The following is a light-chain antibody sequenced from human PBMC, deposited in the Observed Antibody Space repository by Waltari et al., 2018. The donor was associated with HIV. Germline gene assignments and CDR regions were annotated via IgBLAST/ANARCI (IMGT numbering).Light chain of an antibody. CDR3: QSYDSSLTGSV. Sequence: QSVLTQPPSVSGAPGQRVTISCTGSSSNIGAGYDVHWYQQLPGTAPKLLIYGNTSRPAGVPDRFSGSKSGTSPSLAITGLQAEDEADYYCQSYDSSLTGSVFGGGTKLTVL. V-gene: IGLV1-40*01. CDR1: SSNIGAGYD. J-gene: IGLJ2*01. CDR2: GNT.